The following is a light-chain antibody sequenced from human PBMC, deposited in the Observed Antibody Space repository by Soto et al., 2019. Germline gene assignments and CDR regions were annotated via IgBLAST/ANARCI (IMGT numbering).Light chain of an antibody. J-gene: IGLJ2*01. Sequence: QSALTQPASVSGSPGQSITISFAGTSADIGAFNYVSWYQHHPDKAPKLLIYDVSARPSGVSTRFSASKSANTASLTISGLQADDEADYYCCSYSTTSALVFGGGTKVTVL. CDR1: SADIGAFNY. V-gene: IGLV2-14*03. CDR2: DVS. CDR3: CSYSTTSALV.